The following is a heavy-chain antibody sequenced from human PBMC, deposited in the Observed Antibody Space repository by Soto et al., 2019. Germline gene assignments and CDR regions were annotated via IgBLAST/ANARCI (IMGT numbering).Heavy chain of an antibody. V-gene: IGHV3-21*01. CDR1: GFTFSSYS. CDR3: ARDSTVTTVLDYYGMDV. CDR2: ISSSSSYI. J-gene: IGHJ6*02. Sequence: EVQLVESGGGLVKPGGSLRLSCAASGFTFSSYSMNWVRQAPGKGLEWVSSISSSSSYIYYADSVKGRFTISRDNAKNSLYLQMNSLRAEDTAVYYCARDSTVTTVLDYYGMDVWGQGTTVTVSS. D-gene: IGHD4-17*01.